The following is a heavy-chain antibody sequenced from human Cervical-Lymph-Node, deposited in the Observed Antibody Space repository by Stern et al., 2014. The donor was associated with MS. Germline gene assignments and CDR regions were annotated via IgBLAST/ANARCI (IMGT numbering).Heavy chain of an antibody. CDR3: ANADYINAFAI. CDR1: GFTFDDYT. J-gene: IGHJ3*02. V-gene: IGHV3-9*01. D-gene: IGHD4-11*01. CDR2: ISWNSANI. Sequence: EVQLVESGGGLIQPGRSLRLSCAASGFTFDDYTMHGVRQAPGKGLEWVSGISWNSANIDYADSVKGRFTISRDNAKNSLRAEDTALYYCANADYINAFAIWGQGTMVTVSS.